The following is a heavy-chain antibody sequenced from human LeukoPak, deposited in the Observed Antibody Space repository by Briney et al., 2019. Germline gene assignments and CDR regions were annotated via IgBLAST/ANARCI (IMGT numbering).Heavy chain of an antibody. V-gene: IGHV1-2*02. J-gene: IGHJ4*02. CDR2: INPNSGGT. CDR1: GYTFTGYY. D-gene: IGHD2-15*01. CDR3: VGDPIVVVGGYFDY. Sequence: ASVKVSCKASGYTFTGYYMHWVRQAPGQGLEWMGWINPNSGGTNYAQKFRGRVTMTRDTSISTAYMELSRLRSDDTAVYYCVGDPIVVVGGYFDYWGQGTLVTVSS.